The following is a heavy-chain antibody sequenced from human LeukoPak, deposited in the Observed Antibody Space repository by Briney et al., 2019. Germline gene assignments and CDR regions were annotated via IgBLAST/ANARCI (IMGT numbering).Heavy chain of an antibody. CDR2: ISGSGGST. D-gene: IGHD2-21*01. Sequence: GVSLRLFCAASGFTIRSYAMSWVRQAQGKGLEWVSAISGSGGSTYYADSVKGRFTISRDNSKNTLYLQMNSLRAEDTAVYYCAKDLLDIVVVIAINDAFDIWGQGTMVTVSS. J-gene: IGHJ3*02. CDR3: AKDLLDIVVVIAINDAFDI. CDR1: GFTIRSYA. V-gene: IGHV3-23*01.